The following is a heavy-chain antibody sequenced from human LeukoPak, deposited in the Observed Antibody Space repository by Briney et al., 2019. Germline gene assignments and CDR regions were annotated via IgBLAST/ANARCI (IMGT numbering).Heavy chain of an antibody. D-gene: IGHD6-13*01. V-gene: IGHV3-48*04. CDR1: GFTFSSYS. CDR2: ISSSSSTI. J-gene: IGHJ5*02. Sequence: GGSLRLSCAASGFTFSSYSMNWVRQAPGKGLEWVSYISSSSSTIYYADSVKGRFTISRDNAKNSLYLQMNSLRAEDTAVYYCAREGSSWSRFNWFDPWGQGTLVTVSS. CDR3: AREGSSWSRFNWFDP.